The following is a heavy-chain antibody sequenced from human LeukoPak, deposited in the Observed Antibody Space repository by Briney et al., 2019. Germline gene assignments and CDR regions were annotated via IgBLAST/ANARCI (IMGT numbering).Heavy chain of an antibody. CDR1: GGSISSYY. CDR2: IYYSGNT. D-gene: IGHD3-10*01. Sequence: ETSETLSLTCTVSGGSISSYYWSWIRQPPGKGLEWIGYIYYSGNTNYNPSLKSRVTISIDTSKNQFSLKLSSVTAADTAVYHCARVGDGNFDYWGQGTLATVS. J-gene: IGHJ4*02. V-gene: IGHV4-59*01. CDR3: ARVGDGNFDY.